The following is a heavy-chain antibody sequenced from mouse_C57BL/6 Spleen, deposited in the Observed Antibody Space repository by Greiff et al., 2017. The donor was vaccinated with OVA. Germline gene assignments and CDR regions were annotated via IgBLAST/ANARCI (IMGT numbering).Heavy chain of an antibody. D-gene: IGHD1-1*01. CDR3: ARGAYYYGSSYGYFDV. CDR2: IYPGGGYT. Sequence: QVQLKQSGAELVRPGTSVKMSCKASGYTFTNYWIGWAKQRPGHGLEWIGDIYPGGGYTNYNEKFKGKATLTADKSSSTAYMQFSSLTSEDSAIYYCARGAYYYGSSYGYFDVWGTGTTVTVSS. V-gene: IGHV1-63*01. J-gene: IGHJ1*03. CDR1: GYTFTNYW.